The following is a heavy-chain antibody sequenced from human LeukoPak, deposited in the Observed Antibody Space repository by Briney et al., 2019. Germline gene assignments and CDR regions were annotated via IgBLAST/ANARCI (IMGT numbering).Heavy chain of an antibody. J-gene: IGHJ6*03. Sequence: ASVKVSCKASGYTFTSYDINWVRQATGQGLEWMGWMNPNSGDTGYAQKFQGSVTMTRNTSISTAYMELSSLRPEDTAVYYCAKDAKGVIRITKVREVNNFYMDVWGKGITVTISS. CDR3: AKDAKGVIRITKVREVNNFYMDV. V-gene: IGHV1-8*01. CDR2: MNPNSGDT. CDR1: GYTFTSYD. D-gene: IGHD3-10*01.